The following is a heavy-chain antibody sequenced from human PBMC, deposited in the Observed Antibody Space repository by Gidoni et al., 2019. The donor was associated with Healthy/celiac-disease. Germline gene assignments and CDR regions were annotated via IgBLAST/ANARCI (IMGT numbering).Heavy chain of an antibody. D-gene: IGHD1-26*01. J-gene: IGHJ3*02. CDR3: ARTRSVGATTLTFDI. CDR2: INPSGGST. V-gene: IGHV1-46*03. CDR1: GYTFTSYY. Sequence: QVQLVQSGAEVKKPGASVKVSCKASGYTFTSYYMHWVRQAPGQGLEWMGIINPSGGSTSYAQKFQGRVTMTRDTSTSTVYMELSSLRSEDTAVYYCARTRSVGATTLTFDIWGQGTMVTVSS.